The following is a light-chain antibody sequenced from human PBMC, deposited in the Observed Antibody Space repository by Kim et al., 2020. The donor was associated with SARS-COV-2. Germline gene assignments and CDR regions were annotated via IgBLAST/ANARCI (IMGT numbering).Light chain of an antibody. V-gene: IGKV1-39*01. CDR3: QQSYSTPPYT. CDR1: QSIISY. J-gene: IGKJ2*01. Sequence: DIQMTQSPSSLSASVGDRVTITCRASQSIISYLNWYQQKPGKAPKLLIYAASSLQSGVPSRFSGSGSGTDFTLTISSLQPEDFATYYCQQSYSTPPYTCGQGTKLE. CDR2: AAS.